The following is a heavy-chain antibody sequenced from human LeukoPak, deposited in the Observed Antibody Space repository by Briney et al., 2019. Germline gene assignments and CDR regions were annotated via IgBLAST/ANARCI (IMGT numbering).Heavy chain of an antibody. CDR1: GGSISSYY. CDR3: ARDLGHSTSSGFDY. D-gene: IGHD2-2*01. CDR2: IYYSGST. V-gene: IGHV4-59*01. Sequence: SETLSLTCTVSGGSISSYYWSWIRQPPGKGLEWIGYIYYSGSTNYNPSLKSRVTISVDTSKNQFSLKLSSVTAADTAVYYCARDLGHSTSSGFDYWGQGTLVTVSS. J-gene: IGHJ4*02.